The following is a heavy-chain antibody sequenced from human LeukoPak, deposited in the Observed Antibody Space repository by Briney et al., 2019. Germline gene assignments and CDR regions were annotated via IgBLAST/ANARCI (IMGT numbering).Heavy chain of an antibody. V-gene: IGHV3-33*01. J-gene: IGHJ4*02. CDR3: ARPWTQYYFDY. D-gene: IGHD3/OR15-3a*01. Sequence: GGSLRLSCAASGFTFTKYGLHWVRQAPGKGLEWVAVIWYDGSKEFYADSVKGRFTISRDNSKDTLYLHMNSLRAEDTAVYYCARPWTQYYFDYSGQGTLVTASS. CDR2: IWYDGSKE. CDR1: GFTFTKYG.